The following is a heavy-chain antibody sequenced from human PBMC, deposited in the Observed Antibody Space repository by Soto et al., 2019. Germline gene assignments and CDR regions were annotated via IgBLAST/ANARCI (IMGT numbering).Heavy chain of an antibody. CDR1: GYTFTSYG. CDR2: ISAYNGNT. D-gene: IGHD3-3*01. CDR3: ARARSGYYYFDY. J-gene: IGHJ4*02. Sequence: VASVKVSCKASGYTFTSYGISWVRQAPGQGLEWLGWISAYNGNTDYSQKFQGRVTMTTDTPTSTAYMELRSLRSDDTAVYYCARARSGYYYFDYWGQGTLVTVSS. V-gene: IGHV1-18*01.